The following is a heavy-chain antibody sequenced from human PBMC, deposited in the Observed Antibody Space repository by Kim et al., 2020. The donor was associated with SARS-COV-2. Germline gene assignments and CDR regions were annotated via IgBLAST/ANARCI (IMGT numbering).Heavy chain of an antibody. V-gene: IGHV1-8*01. CDR1: GYAFNIHK. D-gene: IGHD3-22*01. Sequence: ASVKVSCKASGYAFNIHKINWVRQATGQGLEWMGWMNPNTGDTAYAQKFQGRVTMTSNTSTSTAYMELSGLTSEDTAIYYCARPTWEYYYDANTANGMDVWGQGTAVTVSS. CDR2: MNPNTGDT. J-gene: IGHJ6*02. CDR3: ARPTWEYYYDANTANGMDV.